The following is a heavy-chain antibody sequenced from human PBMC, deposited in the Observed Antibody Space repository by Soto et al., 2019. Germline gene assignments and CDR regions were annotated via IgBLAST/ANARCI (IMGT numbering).Heavy chain of an antibody. D-gene: IGHD2-21*02. CDR1: GGSVTSGNYY. J-gene: IGHJ4*02. V-gene: IGHV4-61*01. CDR3: ARGPVVTPFVDY. Sequence: AETLSLTCTVSGGSVTSGNYYCICIRQPPWKGLELIGHIYYSGSTNYNPSLKSRVTIPVDASKNQFSLKLSSVTAADTAIYYCARGPVVTPFVDYWGQGTLVTVSS. CDR2: IYYSGST.